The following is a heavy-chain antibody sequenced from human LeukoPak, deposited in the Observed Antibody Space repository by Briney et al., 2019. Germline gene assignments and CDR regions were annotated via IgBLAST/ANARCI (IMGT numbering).Heavy chain of an antibody. CDR3: ARRGDYEFDS. D-gene: IGHD4-17*01. J-gene: IGHJ4*02. Sequence: SETLSLTCTVSSGSLSISSYYWGWIRQPPGRGLGWIGSIYYSGSTYYNPSLKSRVTISVDTSKNLFSLKLTSVTAADTAVYYCARRGDYEFDSWGQGNLVTVSS. CDR2: IYYSGST. V-gene: IGHV4-39*01. CDR1: SGSLSISSYY.